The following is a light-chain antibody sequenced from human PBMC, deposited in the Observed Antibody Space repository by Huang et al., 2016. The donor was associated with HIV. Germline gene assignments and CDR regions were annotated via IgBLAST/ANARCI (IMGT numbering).Light chain of an antibody. J-gene: IGKJ2*01. CDR2: AAS. V-gene: IGKV1-39*01. CDR3: QQSYSTRYT. CDR1: QSISTY. Sequence: DIQMTQSPSSLSASVGDRVTITCRASQSISTYLNWYQQKPGKAPKFLIYAASSLQSGVPLRVSGSGSGTDFTLTISSLQPEDFATYYCQQSYSTRYTFGQGTKLEIK.